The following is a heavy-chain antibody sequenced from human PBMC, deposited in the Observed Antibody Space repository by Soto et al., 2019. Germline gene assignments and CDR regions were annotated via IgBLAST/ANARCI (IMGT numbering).Heavy chain of an antibody. CDR2: IDAGNGNT. D-gene: IGHD2-15*01. J-gene: IGHJ5*02. V-gene: IGHV1-3*01. CDR3: AITAGYCSGGSCYFWFDP. CDR1: GYTFTSYA. Sequence: ASVKVSCKASGYTFTSYAMHWVLQAPGQRLEWMGWIDAGNGNTKYSQKFQGRVAITRDTSASTAYMELSSLRSEDTAVYYCAITAGYCSGGSCYFWFDPWGQGTLVTVSS.